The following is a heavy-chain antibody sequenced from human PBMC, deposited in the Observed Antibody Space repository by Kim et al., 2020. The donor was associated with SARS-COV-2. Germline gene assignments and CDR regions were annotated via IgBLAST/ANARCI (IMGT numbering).Heavy chain of an antibody. Sequence: GGSLRLSCAASGFTVSSNYMSWVRQAPGKGLEWVSVIYSGGSTYYADSVKGRFTISRDNSKNTLYLQKNSLRAEDTAVYYCARVNYDSSGYPLYYFDYWG. CDR1: GFTVSSNY. V-gene: IGHV3-53*01. D-gene: IGHD3-22*01. J-gene: IGHJ4*01. CDR2: IYSGGST. CDR3: ARVNYDSSGYPLYYFDY.